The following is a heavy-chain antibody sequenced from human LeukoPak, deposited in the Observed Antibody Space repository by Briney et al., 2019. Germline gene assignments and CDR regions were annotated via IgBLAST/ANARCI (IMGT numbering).Heavy chain of an antibody. J-gene: IGHJ4*02. CDR2: IRYDGREK. D-gene: IGHD3-10*01. V-gene: IGHV3-7*01. CDR3: ASRITMVRGVID. Sequence: PGGSLRLSCAASGSTFSNFWMTWVRQAPGKGLEWVANIRYDGREKYYADSVKGRFTISRDNAKNSLYLQMNSLRAEDTAVYYCASRITMVRGVIDWGQGTLVTVSS. CDR1: GSTFSNFW.